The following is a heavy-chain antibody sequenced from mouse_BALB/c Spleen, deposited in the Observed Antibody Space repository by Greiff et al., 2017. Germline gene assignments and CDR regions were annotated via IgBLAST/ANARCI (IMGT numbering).Heavy chain of an antibody. Sequence: VHVKQSGPELVKPGASVKMSCKASGYTFTSYVMHWVKQKPGQGLEWIGYINPYNDGTKYNEKFKGKATLTSDKSSSTAYMELSSLTSEDSAVYYCARDYGRAFDYWGQGTTLTVSS. CDR3: ARDYGRAFDY. CDR2: INPYNDGT. J-gene: IGHJ2*01. CDR1: GYTFTSYV. D-gene: IGHD1-1*01. V-gene: IGHV1-14*01.